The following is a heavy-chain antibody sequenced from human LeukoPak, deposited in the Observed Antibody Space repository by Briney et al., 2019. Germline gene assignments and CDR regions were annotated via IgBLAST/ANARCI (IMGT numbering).Heavy chain of an antibody. J-gene: IGHJ3*02. CDR2: ISSSSSYT. V-gene: IGHV3-11*05. Sequence: PGLSLRLSCAASGFTFSDYYMSWIRQAPGKGLEWVSYISSSSSYTNYADSVKGRFTISRDNAKNSLYLQMNSLRAEDTAVYYCAREIAWYGSGPDAFDIWGQGTMVTVSS. D-gene: IGHD3-10*01. CDR1: GFTFSDYY. CDR3: AREIAWYGSGPDAFDI.